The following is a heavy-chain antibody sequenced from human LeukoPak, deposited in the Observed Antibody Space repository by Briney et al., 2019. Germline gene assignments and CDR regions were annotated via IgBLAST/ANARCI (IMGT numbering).Heavy chain of an antibody. J-gene: IGHJ4*02. Sequence: GASVKVSCKASGGTFSSYAISWVRQAPGPGLEWMGGIIPIFGTANYAQKFQGRVTITADKSTSTAYMELSSLRSEDTAVYYCAREYGDYVKAYFDYWGQGTLVTVSS. CDR2: IIPIFGTA. V-gene: IGHV1-69*06. CDR1: GGTFSSYA. CDR3: AREYGDYVKAYFDY. D-gene: IGHD4-17*01.